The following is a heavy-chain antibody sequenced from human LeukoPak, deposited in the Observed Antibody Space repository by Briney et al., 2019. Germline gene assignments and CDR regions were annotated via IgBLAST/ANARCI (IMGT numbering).Heavy chain of an antibody. CDR3: ARDRAIYYDILTIDP. CDR1: GYTFTSYG. J-gene: IGHJ5*02. V-gene: IGHV1-18*01. D-gene: IGHD3-9*01. CDR2: ISAYNGNT. Sequence: ASVKVSCKASGYTFTSYGISWVRQAPGQGLEWMGWISAYNGNTNYAQKLQGRVTMTTDTSTSTAYVELRSLRSDDTAVYYCARDRAIYYDILTIDPWGQGTLVTVSS.